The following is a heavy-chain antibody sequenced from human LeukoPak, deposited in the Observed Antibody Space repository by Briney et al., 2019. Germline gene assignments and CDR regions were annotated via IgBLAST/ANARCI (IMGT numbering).Heavy chain of an antibody. Sequence: PGGSLRLSCAASGFTFSCYWMSWVRQAPGKGLEWVANIKQDGSEKYYVDSVKGRFTISRDNAKNSLYLQMNSLRAEDTAVYYCARDENKKGIAAAGTTFDYWGQGTLVTVSS. J-gene: IGHJ4*02. D-gene: IGHD6-13*01. CDR3: ARDENKKGIAAAGTTFDY. V-gene: IGHV3-7*01. CDR1: GFTFSCYW. CDR2: IKQDGSEK.